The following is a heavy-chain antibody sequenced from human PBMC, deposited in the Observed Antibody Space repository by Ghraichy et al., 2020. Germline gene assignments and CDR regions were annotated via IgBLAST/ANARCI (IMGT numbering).Heavy chain of an antibody. J-gene: IGHJ6*02. D-gene: IGHD6-13*01. CDR3: ASVAPYSSSWYGGYYYYYYGMDV. CDR1: GYTFTSYD. Sequence: ASVKVSCKASGYTFTSYDINWVRQATGQGLEWMGWMNPNSGNTGYAQKFQGRVTMTRNTSISTAYMELSSLRSEDTAVYYCASVAPYSSSWYGGYYYYYYGMDVWGQGTTVTVSS. CDR2: MNPNSGNT. V-gene: IGHV1-8*01.